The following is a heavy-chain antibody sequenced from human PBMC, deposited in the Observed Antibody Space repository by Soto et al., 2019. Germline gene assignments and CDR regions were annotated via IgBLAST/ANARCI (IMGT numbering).Heavy chain of an antibody. CDR2: INPSGGST. CDR3: ARGNWGGPTNTNYGMDV. J-gene: IGHJ6*02. Sequence: QVQLVQSGAEVKKPGASVKVSCKASGYTFTSYYMHWVRQAPGQGLEWMGIINPSGGSTSYAQKFQGRCTMTRDTSTSTVYMGLSSLRSEDTAVYYCARGNWGGPTNTNYGMDVWCQGTTVTVSS. CDR1: GYTFTSYY. V-gene: IGHV1-46*01. D-gene: IGHD3-16*01.